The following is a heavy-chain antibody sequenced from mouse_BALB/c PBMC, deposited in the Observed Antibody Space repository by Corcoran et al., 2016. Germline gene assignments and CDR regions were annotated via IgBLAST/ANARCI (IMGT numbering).Heavy chain of an antibody. CDR2: INTSTGEP. CDR1: GYTFTNYG. CDR3: AREPRAMDY. Sequence: QIQLVQSGPELKKPGETVKISCKASGYTFTNYGMNWVKQAPGKGLKWMGWINTSTGEPTYVDDFKGRFAFSLETSASTAYLQINNLKTEDTATYFCAREPRAMDYWGQGTSVTVSS. J-gene: IGHJ4*01. V-gene: IGHV9-3-1*01.